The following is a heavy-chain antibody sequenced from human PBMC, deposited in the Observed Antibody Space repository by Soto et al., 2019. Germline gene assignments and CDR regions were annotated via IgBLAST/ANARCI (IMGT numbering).Heavy chain of an antibody. CDR1: GFTFDDYG. Sequence: GSLRLSCAASGFTFDDYGMSWVRQAPGKGLEWVSGINWNGGSTGYADSVKGRFTISRDNAKNSLYLQMNSLRAEDTALYYCARLSYYYDSSADEGYWGQGTLVTVSS. V-gene: IGHV3-20*04. CDR2: INWNGGST. D-gene: IGHD3-22*01. J-gene: IGHJ4*02. CDR3: ARLSYYYDSSADEGY.